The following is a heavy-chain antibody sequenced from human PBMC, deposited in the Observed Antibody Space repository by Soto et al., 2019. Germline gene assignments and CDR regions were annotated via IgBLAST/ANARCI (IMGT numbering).Heavy chain of an antibody. J-gene: IGHJ6*02. D-gene: IGHD2-15*01. CDR1: GGTFSSYA. CDR3: ARFGKLPPPYYYYGMDV. Sequence: QVQLVQSGAEVKKPGSSVKVSCKASGGTFSSYAISWVRQAPGQGLEWMGGIIPIFGTANYAQKFQGRVTITADESTRTAYMELSSLRSEDTAVYYCARFGKLPPPYYYYGMDVWGQGTTVTVSS. V-gene: IGHV1-69*01. CDR2: IIPIFGTA.